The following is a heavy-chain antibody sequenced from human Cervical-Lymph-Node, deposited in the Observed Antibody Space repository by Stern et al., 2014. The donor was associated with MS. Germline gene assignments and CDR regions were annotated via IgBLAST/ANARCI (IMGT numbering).Heavy chain of an antibody. CDR1: GFTFDDYA. CDR3: ARRSIGNAFDI. CDR2: LSRNGGYI. V-gene: IGHV3-9*01. J-gene: IGHJ3*02. D-gene: IGHD6-13*01. Sequence: QLVESGGGLVQPGRSLRLSCAASGFTFDDYAMHWVRQAPGKGLEWVSGLSRNGGYIGYADSVKGRFTISRDSAKKSLYLQMNSLRAEDTALYYCARRSIGNAFDIWGQGTMVTVSS.